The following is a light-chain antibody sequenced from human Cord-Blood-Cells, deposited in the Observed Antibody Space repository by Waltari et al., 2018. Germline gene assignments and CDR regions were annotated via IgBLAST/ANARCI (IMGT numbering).Light chain of an antibody. CDR2: DAS. CDR3: QQYDNLPYS. V-gene: IGKV1-33*01. CDR1: QDISNY. J-gene: IGKJ2*03. Sequence: IQMTKSPSSLSASVGDRVPITCQASQDISNYLNWYQQKPGKAPKLLIYDASNLETGVPSRFSGSGSGTDFTFTISSLQPEDIATYYCQQYDNLPYSFGQGTKLEIK.